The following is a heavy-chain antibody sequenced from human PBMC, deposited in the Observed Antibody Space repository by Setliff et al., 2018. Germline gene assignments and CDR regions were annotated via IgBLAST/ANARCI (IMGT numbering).Heavy chain of an antibody. V-gene: IGHV3-74*01. CDR2: IKSDGSNT. J-gene: IGHJ4*02. CDR3: ARESRYSGDYHFDY. D-gene: IGHD5-12*01. CDR1: GFTFSTYW. Sequence: GGSLRLSCAASGFTFSTYWMHWVRQAPGKGLVWVSRIKSDGSNTDYADSVKGRFTISRDNAKNTLYLQMNSLRAEDTAVFYCARESRYSGDYHFDYWGQGTLVTVSS.